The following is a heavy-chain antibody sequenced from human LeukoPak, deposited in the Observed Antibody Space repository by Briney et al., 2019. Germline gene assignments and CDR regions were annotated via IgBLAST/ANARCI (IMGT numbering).Heavy chain of an antibody. D-gene: IGHD6-13*01. V-gene: IGHV6-1*01. Sequence: SQTLSLTCAISGDSVSSNSAAWNSIRQSPSRGLEWLGRTYYRSKWYNDYAVSVKSRITINPDTSKNQFSLQLNSVTPEDTAVYYCARDKTYSSSWYLSYCYYGMNVWGQGTTVTVSS. CDR3: ARDKTYSSSWYLSYCYYGMNV. CDR2: TYYRSKWYN. CDR1: GDSVSSNSAA. J-gene: IGHJ6*02.